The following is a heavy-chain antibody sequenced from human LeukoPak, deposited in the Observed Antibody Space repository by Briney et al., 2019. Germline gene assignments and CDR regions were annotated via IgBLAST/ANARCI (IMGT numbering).Heavy chain of an antibody. CDR2: IWYDGSNK. CDR1: GFTFSSYG. Sequence: GSLRLSCAASGFTFSSYGMHWVRQAPGKGLEWVAVIWYDGSNKYYADSVKGRFTISRDNSKNTLYLQMNSLRAEDTAVYYCAREGEGYYNYYYMDVWGKGTTVTVSS. V-gene: IGHV3-33*01. J-gene: IGHJ6*03. CDR3: AREGEGYYNYYYMDV. D-gene: IGHD2-21*01.